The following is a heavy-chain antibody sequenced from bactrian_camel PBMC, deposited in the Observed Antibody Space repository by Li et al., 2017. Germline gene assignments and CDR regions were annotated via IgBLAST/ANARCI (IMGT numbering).Heavy chain of an antibody. V-gene: IGHV3S55*01. J-gene: IGHJ4*01. CDR3: TKDRSYGTRNWVQST. Sequence: HVQLVESGGGSVQAGGSLTLSCAASGRTYFNWVMGWVRQAPGKEREVVASIDDLSATTYADSVKGRFTISEDEPKNTLYLQMNSLKPEDTAMYYCTKDRSYGTRNWVQSTRGQGTQVTVS. CDR2: IDDLSAT. D-gene: IGHD3*01. CDR1: GRTYFNWV.